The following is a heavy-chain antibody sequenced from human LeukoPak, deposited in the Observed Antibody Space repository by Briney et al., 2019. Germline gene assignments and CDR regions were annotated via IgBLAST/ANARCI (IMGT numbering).Heavy chain of an antibody. CDR3: ARSRGVSGYDFAY. J-gene: IGHJ4*02. CDR2: IQWKSGVT. CDR1: GHIVEDNA. D-gene: IGHD5-12*01. Sequence: GGSLRLSCVVSGHIVEDNAMHWVRQVPGKGLEWVSGIQWKSGVTGYADSVKGRFTISRDNSKNTLYLQMNSLRVEDTAVYYCARSRGVSGYDFAYWGQGTLVTVSS. V-gene: IGHV3-9*01.